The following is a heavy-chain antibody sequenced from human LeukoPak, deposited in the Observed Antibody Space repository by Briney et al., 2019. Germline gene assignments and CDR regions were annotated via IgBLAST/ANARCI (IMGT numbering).Heavy chain of an antibody. D-gene: IGHD6-19*01. CDR1: GYSFTSYW. Sequence: GESLKISCKGSGYSFTSYWIGWVRQMPGKGLEWMGIIYPGDSDTRYSPSFQGQVTVSADKSISTAYLQWSSLKASDTAMYYCASPGYSTGWSRLTWGQGSLVTVSS. CDR3: ASPGYSTGWSRLT. V-gene: IGHV5-51*01. J-gene: IGHJ5*02. CDR2: IYPGDSDT.